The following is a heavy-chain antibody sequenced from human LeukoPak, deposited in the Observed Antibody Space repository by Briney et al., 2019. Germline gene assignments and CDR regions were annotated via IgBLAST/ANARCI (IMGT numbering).Heavy chain of an antibody. CDR2: INTDGSST. CDR3: AISGYMVPLHY. D-gene: IGHD3-10*01. V-gene: IGHV3-74*01. CDR1: GFTFSSYW. Sequence: GGSLRLSCAASGFTFSSYWMHWVRHAPGKGLVWVSRINTDGSSTSYADSVKGRFTISRDNAKNTLYLQMNSLRAEDTAVYYCAISGYMVPLHYWGQGTLVTVSS. J-gene: IGHJ4*02.